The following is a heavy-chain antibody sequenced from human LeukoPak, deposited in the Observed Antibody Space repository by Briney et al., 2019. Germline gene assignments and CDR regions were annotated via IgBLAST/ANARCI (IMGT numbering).Heavy chain of an antibody. CDR1: GGSISSYY. CDR3: ARVNVDTAMEFDY. V-gene: IGHV4-59*12. D-gene: IGHD5-18*01. CDR2: IYYSGST. Sequence: SETLSLTCTVSGGSISSYYWSWIRQPPGKGLEWIGYIYYSGSTNYNPSLKSRVTMSVDTSKNQFSLKLSSVTAADTAVYYCARVNVDTAMEFDYWGQGTLVTVSS. J-gene: IGHJ4*02.